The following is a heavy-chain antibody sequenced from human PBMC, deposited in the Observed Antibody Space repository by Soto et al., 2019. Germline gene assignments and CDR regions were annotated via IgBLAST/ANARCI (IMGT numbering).Heavy chain of an antibody. D-gene: IGHD3-3*01. V-gene: IGHV1-8*01. Sequence: ASVKVSCKASGYTFTSYDINWVRQATGQGLEWMGWMNPNSGNTGYAQKFQGRVTMTRNTSISTAYMELSSLRSEDTAVYYCARAEQGYYDFRSGRPTGWFDPWGQGTLVTVSS. CDR2: MNPNSGNT. CDR1: GYTFTSYD. J-gene: IGHJ5*02. CDR3: ARAEQGYYDFRSGRPTGWFDP.